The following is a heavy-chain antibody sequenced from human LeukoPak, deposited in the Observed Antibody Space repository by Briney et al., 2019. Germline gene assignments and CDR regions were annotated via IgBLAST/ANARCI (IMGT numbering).Heavy chain of an antibody. J-gene: IGHJ6*02. CDR3: TRGGTSSVAYYYHMDV. Sequence: GGSLRLSCTASGFTFSGRYMDWVRQAPGKGLEWVGRSRDRANGYTPEYAASVRSRFTISRDDSEASMYLQMNSLKTEDSAVYYCTRGGTSSVAYYYHMDVWGQGTTVTVSS. D-gene: IGHD1-26*01. CDR1: GFTFSGRY. CDR2: SRDRANGYTP. V-gene: IGHV3-72*01.